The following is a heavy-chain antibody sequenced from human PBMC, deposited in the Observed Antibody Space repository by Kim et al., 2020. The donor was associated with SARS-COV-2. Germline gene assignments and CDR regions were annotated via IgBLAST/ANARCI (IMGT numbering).Heavy chain of an antibody. V-gene: IGHV1-18*01. Sequence: YARKLQGRVTMTTDTSTSTAYMELRSLRSDDTAVYYCARGQGDRAAAGSYWGQGTLVTVSS. D-gene: IGHD6-13*01. J-gene: IGHJ4*02. CDR3: ARGQGDRAAAGSY.